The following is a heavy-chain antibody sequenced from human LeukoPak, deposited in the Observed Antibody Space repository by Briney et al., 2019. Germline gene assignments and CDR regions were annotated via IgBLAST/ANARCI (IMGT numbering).Heavy chain of an antibody. Sequence: SETLSLTPTVPGGSISSYYWSWIRQPPGKGLEWIGYIYYSGSTNYNPSLKSRVTISVDTSKNQFSLKLSSVTAADTAVYYCARADYGDYRVTFDYWGQGTLVTVSS. D-gene: IGHD4-17*01. CDR3: ARADYGDYRVTFDY. CDR1: GGSISSYY. V-gene: IGHV4-59*01. CDR2: IYYSGST. J-gene: IGHJ4*02.